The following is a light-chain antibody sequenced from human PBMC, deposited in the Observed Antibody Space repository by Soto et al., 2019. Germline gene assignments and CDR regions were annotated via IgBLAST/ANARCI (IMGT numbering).Light chain of an antibody. V-gene: IGKV3-20*01. CDR2: GVS. Sequence: EIVLTQSPGTLSLSPGERATLSCRASRSISSNYVAWYQQKPGQAPRLLMFGVSNRAAGIPDRFSGSGSGTDFTLTISRLEPEDFAVFYCQQYGSSPYTFGQATKLEIK. CDR1: RSISSNY. J-gene: IGKJ2*01. CDR3: QQYGSSPYT.